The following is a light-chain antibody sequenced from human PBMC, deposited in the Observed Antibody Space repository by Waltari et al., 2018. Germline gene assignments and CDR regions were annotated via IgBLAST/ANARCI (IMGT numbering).Light chain of an antibody. CDR1: QNIHDN. CDR3: QQYNKWPPLT. J-gene: IGKJ4*01. CDR2: GAS. Sequence: EVLMTQSPATLSVSPGERVTPSCRASQNIHDNLAWYQQKPGQAPRLLIYGASTRATAIPARFRGSGSGTEFTLTISSLQSEDLAIYYCQQYNKWPPLTFGGGTKVEIK. V-gene: IGKV3-15*01.